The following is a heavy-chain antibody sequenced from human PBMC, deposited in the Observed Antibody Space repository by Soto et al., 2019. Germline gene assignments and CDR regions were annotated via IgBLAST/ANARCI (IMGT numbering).Heavy chain of an antibody. V-gene: IGHV1-69*19. CDR2: ISPMFGAA. Sequence: QVQLVQSGAEMKKPGSSWKVSCQSSGGTFTTYAMNWVRQAPGQGPEWMGDISPMFGAANYAPKFQGRVTITADESTGTSYMQLSSLTSEDTALYFCAREVQVHTPAFVYWGQGTLVTVSS. D-gene: IGHD3-10*01. CDR3: AREVQVHTPAFVY. J-gene: IGHJ4*02. CDR1: GGTFTTYA.